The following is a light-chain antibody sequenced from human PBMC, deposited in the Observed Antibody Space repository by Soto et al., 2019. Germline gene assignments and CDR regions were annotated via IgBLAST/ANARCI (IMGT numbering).Light chain of an antibody. CDR2: DAS. Sequence: EIVLTQSPATLSLSPGERATLCCRASQSVSSYLAWYQQKPGQAPRLLIYDASNRATGIPARFSGSGSGTDFTLTISSLEPEDFAVYYCQQRSNWPGTFGQGTKVDIK. V-gene: IGKV3-11*01. CDR3: QQRSNWPGT. J-gene: IGKJ1*01. CDR1: QSVSSY.